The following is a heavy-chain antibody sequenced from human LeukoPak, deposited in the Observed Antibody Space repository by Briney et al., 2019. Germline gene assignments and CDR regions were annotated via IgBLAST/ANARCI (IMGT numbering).Heavy chain of an antibody. CDR1: GGSISSYY. CDR3: ARGIAAAFPGWFDP. D-gene: IGHD6-13*01. V-gene: IGHV4-4*07. CDR2: IYTSGST. J-gene: IGHJ5*02. Sequence: SETLSLTCTVSGGSISSYYWSWIRQPAGKGLEWIGRIYTSGSTNYNPSLKSRVTMSVDTSKNQFSLKLSSVTAADTAVYYCARGIAAAFPGWFDPWGRGTLVTVSS.